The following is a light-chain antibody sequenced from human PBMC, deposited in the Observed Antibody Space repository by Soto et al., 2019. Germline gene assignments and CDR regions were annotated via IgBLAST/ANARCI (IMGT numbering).Light chain of an antibody. J-gene: IGKJ4*01. CDR3: QQYDNLPRT. Sequence: DIQMTRSPSSLSASVGDRVTITCQASQGISNYLNWYQQNPGKAPKLLIYDASNLETGVPSRFSGSGSGTDFTFTISSLQPEDIATYYCQQYDNLPRTFGGGTKVEIK. CDR2: DAS. CDR1: QGISNY. V-gene: IGKV1-33*01.